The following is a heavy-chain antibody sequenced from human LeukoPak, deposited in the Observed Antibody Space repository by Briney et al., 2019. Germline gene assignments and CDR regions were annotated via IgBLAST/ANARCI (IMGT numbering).Heavy chain of an antibody. CDR1: EYTFTGYY. V-gene: IGHV1-2*06. J-gene: IGHJ4*02. CDR3: ARSRGSYSKRDYFDY. CDR2: INPNSGGT. D-gene: IGHD1-26*01. Sequence: ASVKVSCKASEYTFTGYYIHWVRQAPGQGLEWMGRINPNSGGTNYAQKFQARVTMTRDTSISTAYMELSRLRSDDTAVFYCARSRGSYSKRDYFDYWGQGTLVTVPS.